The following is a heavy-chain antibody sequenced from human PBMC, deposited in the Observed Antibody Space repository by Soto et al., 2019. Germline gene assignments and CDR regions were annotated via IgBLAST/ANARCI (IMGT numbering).Heavy chain of an antibody. Sequence: QITLKESGPTLVKPTQTLTLTCTFSGFSLSTSGVGVGWIRQPPGKALEWLALIYWDEDKRYSPSLKRRITITKDTSKSQVVLTMTNMDPVDTATYYCAHKAILGVFFDYWGQGTLVTVSS. CDR3: AHKAILGVFFDY. CDR1: GFSLSTSGVG. V-gene: IGHV2-5*02. J-gene: IGHJ4*02. D-gene: IGHD3-16*01. CDR2: IYWDEDK.